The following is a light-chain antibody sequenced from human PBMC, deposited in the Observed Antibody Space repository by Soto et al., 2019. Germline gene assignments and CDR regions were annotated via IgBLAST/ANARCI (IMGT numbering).Light chain of an antibody. CDR2: EVS. J-gene: IGLJ1*01. CDR3: TSYTSSITYV. Sequence: QSALTQPASVSGSPGQSITISCTGTISDIGGYNYVSWYQQHPGKASKLIVYEVSWRPSGVSNRFSGSKSGNTASLTISGLQPEDEADYYCTSYTSSITYVFGTGTKVTVL. V-gene: IGLV2-14*01. CDR1: ISDIGGYNY.